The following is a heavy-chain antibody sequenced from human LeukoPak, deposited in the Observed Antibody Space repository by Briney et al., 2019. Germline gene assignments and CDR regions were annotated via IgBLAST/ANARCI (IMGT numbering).Heavy chain of an antibody. D-gene: IGHD5-12*01. CDR3: ARAKYSGYEIDY. J-gene: IGHJ4*02. CDR1: GFTVSSNY. V-gene: IGHV3-53*01. CDR2: IYSGGST. Sequence: PGGSLRLSCAASGFTVSSNYMSWVRQAPGKGLEWVSVIYSGGSTYYADSVKGRFTISRGNSKNTLYLQMNSLRAEDTAVYYCARAKYSGYEIDYWGQGTLVTVFS.